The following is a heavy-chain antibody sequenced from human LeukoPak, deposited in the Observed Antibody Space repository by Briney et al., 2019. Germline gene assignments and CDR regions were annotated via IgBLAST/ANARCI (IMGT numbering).Heavy chain of an antibody. V-gene: IGHV1-69*05. Sequence: ASVTVSCKDSPGTFSRYAISWVRQAPGQGLEWMGGIIPIFGTANYAQKFQGRVTITTDESTSTAYMELSSLRSEDTAVYYRARGLYDSSGYRFDPWGQGTLVTVSS. J-gene: IGHJ5*02. CDR2: IIPIFGTA. CDR3: ARGLYDSSGYRFDP. CDR1: PGTFSRYA. D-gene: IGHD3-22*01.